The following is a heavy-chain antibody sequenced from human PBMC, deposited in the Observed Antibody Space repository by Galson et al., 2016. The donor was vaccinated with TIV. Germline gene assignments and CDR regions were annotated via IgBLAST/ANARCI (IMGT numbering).Heavy chain of an antibody. D-gene: IGHD5-18*01. CDR1: GDTFSSYP. CDR2: FIPLFGTA. V-gene: IGHV1-69*01. J-gene: IGHJ6*02. CDR3: AKDRNTAMDTYHYYYGMDV. Sequence: SCKASGDTFSSYPFNWERQAPGQGLEWGGGFIPLFGTATYAKKFQGRATISADESTSTLYMEVRSLRSEDTAVYYCAKDRNTAMDTYHYYYGMDVWGQGTTVIVSS.